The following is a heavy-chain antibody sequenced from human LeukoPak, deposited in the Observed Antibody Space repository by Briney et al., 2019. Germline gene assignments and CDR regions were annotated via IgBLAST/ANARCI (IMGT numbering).Heavy chain of an antibody. D-gene: IGHD2-21*02. CDR3: ARDGSPVTAILTRSWFDP. J-gene: IGHJ5*02. CDR1: GYTFPSYF. CDR2: INPTGGST. V-gene: IGHV1-46*01. Sequence: GASVKVSCKASGYTFPSYFMHWVRQAPGQGLEWMGIINPTGGSTTYAQKFQGRVTMTRDTSTSTAYMELSSLRSEDTAVYYGARDGSPVTAILTRSWFDPWGQGTLVTVSS.